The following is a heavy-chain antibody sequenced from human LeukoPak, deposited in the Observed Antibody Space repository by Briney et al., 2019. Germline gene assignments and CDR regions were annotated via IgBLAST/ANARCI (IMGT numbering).Heavy chain of an antibody. J-gene: IGHJ5*02. CDR3: ARGGYYGSGNDFRFDP. D-gene: IGHD3-10*01. V-gene: IGHV4-4*07. CDR1: GGSISSYY. CDR2: IYTSGST. Sequence: SETLSLTCTVSGGSISSYYWSWIRQPAGKGLEWIGRIYTSGSTNYNPSLKSRVTMSVDTSKNQFSLKLSSVTAADTAVYYCARGGYYGSGNDFRFDPWGQGTLVTVSS.